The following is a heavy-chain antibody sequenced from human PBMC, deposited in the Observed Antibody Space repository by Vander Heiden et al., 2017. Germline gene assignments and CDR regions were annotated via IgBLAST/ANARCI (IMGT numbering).Heavy chain of an antibody. Sequence: EVQLLESGGGLVQPGGSLRLSCASSGFTFSSYAMSWVPQAPGKGLEWVSAISGSGGSTYYADSVKGRFTISRDNSKNTLYLQMNSLRAEDTAVYYCAKDLSSYGYKQDYWGQGTLVTVSS. CDR1: GFTFSSYA. CDR2: ISGSGGST. V-gene: IGHV3-23*01. D-gene: IGHD5-18*01. J-gene: IGHJ4*02. CDR3: AKDLSSYGYKQDY.